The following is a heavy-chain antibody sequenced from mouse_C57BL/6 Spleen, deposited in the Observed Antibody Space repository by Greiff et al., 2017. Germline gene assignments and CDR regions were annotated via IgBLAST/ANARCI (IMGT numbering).Heavy chain of an antibody. J-gene: IGHJ4*01. V-gene: IGHV1-39*01. CDR1: GYSFTDYN. D-gene: IGHD1-1*01. CDR3: ARVTTVSYAMDY. CDR2: INPNYGTT. Sequence: EVHLVESGPELVKPGASVKISCKASGYSFTDYNMNWVKQSNGKSLEWIGVINPNYGTTSYNQKFKGKATLTVDQSSSTAYMQLNSLTSEDSAVYYCARVTTVSYAMDYWGQGTSVTVSS.